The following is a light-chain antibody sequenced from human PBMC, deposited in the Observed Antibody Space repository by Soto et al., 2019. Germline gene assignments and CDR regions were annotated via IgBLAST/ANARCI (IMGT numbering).Light chain of an antibody. CDR2: DAS. Sequence: EIALTQSPATLSLSPGDSATLSCRASQSLSSSLAWYQQKPGQPPRLLIYDASNRATGIPARFSGSGSGTDFTPTLSSLEPEDFAIYYCQQRSNWLTFGGGTKVDIK. J-gene: IGKJ4*01. CDR3: QQRSNWLT. CDR1: QSLSSS. V-gene: IGKV3-11*01.